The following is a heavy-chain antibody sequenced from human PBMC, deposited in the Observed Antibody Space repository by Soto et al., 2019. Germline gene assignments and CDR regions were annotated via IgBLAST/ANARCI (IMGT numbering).Heavy chain of an antibody. CDR3: ARNGRDGDYGNC. V-gene: IGHV3-11*01. CDR2: ISPSDTTT. J-gene: IGHJ4*02. Sequence: GGSLRLSCAASEFTFSDYYMGWIRQAPGKGLEWVAYISPSDTTTYYADSVKGRFTISRDNAKNSLYLQMNSLGADDTAVYYCARNGRDGDYGNCWGQGTLVTVSS. CDR1: EFTFSDYY. D-gene: IGHD4-17*01.